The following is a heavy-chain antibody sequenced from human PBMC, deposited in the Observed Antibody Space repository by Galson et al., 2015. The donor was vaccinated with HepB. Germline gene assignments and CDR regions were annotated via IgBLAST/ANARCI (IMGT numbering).Heavy chain of an antibody. CDR2: ISGSGGST. Sequence: SLRLSCAASGFTFSSYAMSWVRQAPGKGLEWVSAISGSGGSTYYADSVKGRFTISRDNSKNTLYLQMNSLRAEDTAVYYCAKDMELPNIRYCSSTSCYAAGSGFDYWGQGTLVTVSS. V-gene: IGHV3-23*01. J-gene: IGHJ4*02. D-gene: IGHD2-2*01. CDR3: AKDMELPNIRYCSSTSCYAAGSGFDY. CDR1: GFTFSSYA.